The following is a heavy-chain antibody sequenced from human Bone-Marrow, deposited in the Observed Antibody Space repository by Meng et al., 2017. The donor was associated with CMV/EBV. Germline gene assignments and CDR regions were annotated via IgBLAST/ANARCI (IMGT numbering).Heavy chain of an antibody. CDR2: INPNSGGT. D-gene: IGHD2-21*02. J-gene: IGHJ4*02. CDR1: GYTFTGYY. CDR3: ARAIAYCGGDCYSAPDY. V-gene: IGHV1-2*02. Sequence: QVQLVQSGAEVKKPGASVKVSCXASGYTFTGYYMHWVRQAPGQGLEWMGWINPNSGGTNYAQKFQGRVTMTRDTSNSTAYMELSRLRSDDTAVYYCARAIAYCGGDCYSAPDYWGQGTLVTVSS.